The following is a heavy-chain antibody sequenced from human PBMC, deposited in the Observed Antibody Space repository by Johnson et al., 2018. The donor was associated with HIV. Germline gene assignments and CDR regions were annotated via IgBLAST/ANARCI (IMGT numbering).Heavy chain of an antibody. CDR2: IYIGGST. J-gene: IGHJ3*02. CDR1: GFTVSSNY. CDR3: ARGPVMVRGVTDAFDI. Sequence: VQLVESGGGLVQPGGSLRLSCAASGFTVSSNYMSWVRQAPGKGLEWVSVIYIGGSTYYADSVKGRFTISRDNSKNTLYLQINSLRAEDTAVYYCARGPVMVRGVTDAFDIWGQGTMVTVSS. D-gene: IGHD3-10*01. V-gene: IGHV3-66*01.